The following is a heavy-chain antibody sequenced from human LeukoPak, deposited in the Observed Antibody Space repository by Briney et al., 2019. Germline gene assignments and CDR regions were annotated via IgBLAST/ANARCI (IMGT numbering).Heavy chain of an antibody. CDR1: GGSISSYY. V-gene: IGHV4-59*01. Sequence: PSGTLSLTCTVSGGSISSYYWSWIRQPPGKGLEWIGYIYYSGSTNYNPSLKSRVTISVDTSKNQFSLKLSSVTAADTAVYYCARDLYYDSGWFDPWGQGTLVTVSS. CDR2: IYYSGST. CDR3: ARDLYYDSGWFDP. D-gene: IGHD3-22*01. J-gene: IGHJ5*02.